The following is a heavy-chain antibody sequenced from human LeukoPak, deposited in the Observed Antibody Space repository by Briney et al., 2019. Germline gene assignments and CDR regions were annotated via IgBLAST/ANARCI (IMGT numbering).Heavy chain of an antibody. J-gene: IGHJ6*03. D-gene: IGHD3-16*01. CDR3: ARGYGGIYYYYMDV. CDR1: GGSISSGSYY. CDR2: IYTSGST. V-gene: IGHV4-61*02. Sequence: SQTLSLTCTVSGGSISSGSYYWSWIRQPAGKGLEWIGRIYTSGSTNYNPSLKSRVTISVDTSKNQFSLKLSSVTAADTAVYYCARGYGGIYYYYMDVWGKGTTVTVSS.